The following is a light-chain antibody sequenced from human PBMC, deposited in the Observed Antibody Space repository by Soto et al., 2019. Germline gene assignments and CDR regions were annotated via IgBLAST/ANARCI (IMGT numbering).Light chain of an antibody. CDR3: LQYNTYPIT. V-gene: IGKV1-17*01. Sequence: DIQMTQSPSSLSASVGDRVTITCRSSQGIRNDLSWFQQKPGKAPKRLIYAASSLRSGVPSRFSGSGYGTECTLSISSLQPEDFATYYCLQYNTYPITFGQGTRLESK. CDR2: AAS. CDR1: QGIRND. J-gene: IGKJ5*01.